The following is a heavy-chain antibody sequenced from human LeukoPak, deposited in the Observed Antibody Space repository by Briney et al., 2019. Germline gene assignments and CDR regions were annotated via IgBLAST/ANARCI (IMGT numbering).Heavy chain of an antibody. J-gene: IGHJ4*02. V-gene: IGHV4-59*01. D-gene: IGHD4-17*01. CDR1: GGSISSFY. CDR2: VYYSGGTT. Sequence: SETLSLTCTVSGGSISSFYWSWIRQPPGKGLEWLGYVYYSGGTTNYNPSLKSRVTISVDTSKSQFSLKLSSVTAADTAVYYCARAVTTGLDYFDYWGQGTLVTVSS. CDR3: ARAVTTGLDYFDY.